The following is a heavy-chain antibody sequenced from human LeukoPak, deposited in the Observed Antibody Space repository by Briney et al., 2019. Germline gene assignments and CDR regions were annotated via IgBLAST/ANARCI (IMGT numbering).Heavy chain of an antibody. D-gene: IGHD6-13*01. J-gene: IGHJ4*02. Sequence: PSETLSLTCTVSGGSISSYYWSWIRQPPGKGLEWIGYIYYSGSTNYNPSLKSRVTISVDTSKNQFSLKLSSVTAADTAVYYCARDKARIATRQEHHYFDYWGQGTLVTVSS. CDR3: ARDKARIATRQEHHYFDY. CDR2: IYYSGST. V-gene: IGHV4-59*01. CDR1: GGSISSYY.